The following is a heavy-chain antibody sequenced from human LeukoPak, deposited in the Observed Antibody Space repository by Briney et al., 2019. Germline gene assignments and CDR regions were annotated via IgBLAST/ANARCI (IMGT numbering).Heavy chain of an antibody. D-gene: IGHD3-9*01. J-gene: IGHJ3*02. V-gene: IGHV4-59*13. CDR2: IDYSGSS. Sequence: SETLSLTCSVSGGSISSYSWTWIRQPPGKGLEWIGFIDYSGSSNYNPSLKSRITISADPSTNHFSLNLTSVTAADTAVYFCARDHPVADWAPDIWGRGTMVTVSS. CDR1: GGSISSYS. CDR3: ARDHPVADWAPDI.